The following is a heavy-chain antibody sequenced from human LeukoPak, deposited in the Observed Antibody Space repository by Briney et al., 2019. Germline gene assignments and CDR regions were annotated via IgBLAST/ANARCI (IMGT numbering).Heavy chain of an antibody. CDR2: IRYDGSNK. D-gene: IGHD6-19*01. V-gene: IGHV3-30*02. CDR3: ARGTLSSGWYEIDY. Sequence: GGSLRLSCAASGFTFSSYGMHWVRQAPGKGLEWVAFIRYDGSNKYYADSVKGRFTISRDNSKNTLYLQMNSLRAEDTAVYYCARGTLSSGWYEIDYWGQGTLVTVSS. J-gene: IGHJ4*02. CDR1: GFTFSSYG.